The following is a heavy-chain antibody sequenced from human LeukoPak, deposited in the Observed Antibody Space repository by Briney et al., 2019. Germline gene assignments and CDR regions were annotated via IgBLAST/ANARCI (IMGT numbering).Heavy chain of an antibody. V-gene: IGHV3-11*01. CDR3: ARGKRSYGS. CDR1: GFTFSDYY. D-gene: IGHD5-24*01. J-gene: IGHJ5*02. CDR2: ISGRSYSM. Sequence: GGSLRLSCVASGFTFSDYYMTWIRQTPGKGLEWLSYISGRSYSMYYAESVKGRFTISRDNSNNSLYLQLNFLRVEDTAIYYCARGKRSYGSWGQGTLVTVSS.